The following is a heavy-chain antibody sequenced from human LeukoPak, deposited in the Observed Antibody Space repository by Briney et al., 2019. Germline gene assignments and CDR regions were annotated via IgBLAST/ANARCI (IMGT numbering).Heavy chain of an antibody. V-gene: IGHV3-11*01. CDR1: GFSFPDYY. CDR2: ISTTSKTI. Sequence: PGGSLRLSCAASGFSFPDYYMTWIRQTPGQGLEWISYISTTSKTIYYAESVKGRFSISRDNVKNSVYLQMDSLRADGTAVYFCARGALLTRDSGYPVFAYWGQGSQVTVSS. D-gene: IGHD3-22*01. J-gene: IGHJ4*02. CDR3: ARGALLTRDSGYPVFAY.